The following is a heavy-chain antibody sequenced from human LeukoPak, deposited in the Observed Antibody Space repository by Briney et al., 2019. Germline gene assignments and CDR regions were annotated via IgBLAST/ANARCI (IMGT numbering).Heavy chain of an antibody. CDR2: IYTSGST. CDR1: GYSISSGYY. Sequence: SETLSLTCTVSGYSISSGYYWGWIRQPPGKGLEWIGRIYTSGSTNYNPSLKSRVTMSVDTSKNQFSLNLTSVSAADTAVYYCARDLTDYGDYEVYWSQGALVTVSS. V-gene: IGHV4-38-2*02. D-gene: IGHD4-17*01. J-gene: IGHJ4*02. CDR3: ARDLTDYGDYEVY.